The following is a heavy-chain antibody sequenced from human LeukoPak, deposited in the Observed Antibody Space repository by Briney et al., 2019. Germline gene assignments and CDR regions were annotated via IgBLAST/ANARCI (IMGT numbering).Heavy chain of an antibody. D-gene: IGHD1-26*01. CDR1: GFTFDDYA. Sequence: GRSLRLSCAASGFTFDDYAMHWVRQAPGKGLEWVSGISWNSGSIGYADSVKGRFAISRVNAKNSLYLQMNSLRAEDTALYYCVKALVGATGLDYWGQGTLVTVSS. V-gene: IGHV3-9*01. J-gene: IGHJ4*02. CDR3: VKALVGATGLDY. CDR2: ISWNSGSI.